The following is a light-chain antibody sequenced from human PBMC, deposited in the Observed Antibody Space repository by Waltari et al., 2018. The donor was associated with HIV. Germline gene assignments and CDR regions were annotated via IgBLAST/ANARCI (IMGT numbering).Light chain of an antibody. CDR1: ALPKLY. CDR3: QSADSSGTNWV. CDR2: KDS. Sequence: SYELTQPPSVSVSPGQTARITCPGDALPKLYAYWYQQKPGQAPVLVIYKDSERPSGIPERFSGSSSGTTVTLTISGVQAEDEADYYCQSADSSGTNWVFGGGTKLTVL. V-gene: IGLV3-25*03. J-gene: IGLJ3*02.